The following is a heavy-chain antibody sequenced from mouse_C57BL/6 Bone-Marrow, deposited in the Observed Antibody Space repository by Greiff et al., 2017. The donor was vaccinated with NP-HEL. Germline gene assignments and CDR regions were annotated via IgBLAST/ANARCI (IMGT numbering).Heavy chain of an antibody. J-gene: IGHJ4*01. CDR2: ISYDGSN. CDR3: ASPSDYYAMDY. Sequence: DVHLVESGPGLVKPSQSLSLTCSVTGYSITSGYYWNWIRQFPGNKLEWMGYISYDGSNNYNPSLKNRISITRDTSKNQFFLKLNSVTTEDTATYYCASPSDYYAMDYWGQGTSVTVSS. V-gene: IGHV3-6*01. CDR1: GYSITSGYY.